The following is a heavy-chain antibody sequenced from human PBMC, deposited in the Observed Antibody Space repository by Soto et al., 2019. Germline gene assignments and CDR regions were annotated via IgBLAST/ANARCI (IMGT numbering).Heavy chain of an antibody. Sequence: GSLRLSCAAPGSTFSSHGKHRVRQAPGKGLEWVAVISYDGSNKYYADSVKGRFTISRDNSKNTLYLQMNSLRAEDTAVYYCAKDRRIAAAGPLHYWGQGTLVTVS. CDR2: ISYDGSNK. CDR1: GSTFSSHG. CDR3: AKDRRIAAAGPLHY. V-gene: IGHV3-30*18. J-gene: IGHJ4*02. D-gene: IGHD6-13*01.